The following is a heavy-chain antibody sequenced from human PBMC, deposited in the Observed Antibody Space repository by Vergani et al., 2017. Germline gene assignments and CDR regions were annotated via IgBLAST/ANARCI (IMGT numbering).Heavy chain of an antibody. CDR1: GFTFSSYS. J-gene: IGHJ4*02. CDR3: ARGPGIAVAN. D-gene: IGHD6-19*01. Sequence: EVQLVESGGGLVKPGGSLRLSCAASGFTFSSYSMNWVRQAPGKGLEWVSSISSSSSYIYYADSVKGRFTISRDNAKNSLYLQMSSLRAEDTAVYYCARGPGIAVANWGQGTLVTVSS. V-gene: IGHV3-21*01. CDR2: ISSSSSYI.